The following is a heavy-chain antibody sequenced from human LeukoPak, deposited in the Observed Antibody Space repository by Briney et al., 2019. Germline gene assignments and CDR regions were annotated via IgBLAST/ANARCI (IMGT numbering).Heavy chain of an antibody. V-gene: IGHV5-10-1*01. J-gene: IGHJ2*01. CDR3: ARSVKGGISARHYWYFDL. D-gene: IGHD3-16*01. Sequence: GGSLRLSCKVSGYRLTNYWISWVRQMPGEGLEWMGRIDPSDSVTKYSPSFQGHVTISVDKSISTAYLQWSSLRASDTAMYFCARSVKGGISARHYWYFDLWGRGTLVTVSS. CDR1: GYRLTNYW. CDR2: IDPSDSVT.